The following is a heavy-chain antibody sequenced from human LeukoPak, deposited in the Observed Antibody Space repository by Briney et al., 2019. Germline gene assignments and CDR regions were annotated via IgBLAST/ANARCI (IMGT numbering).Heavy chain of an antibody. J-gene: IGHJ4*02. Sequence: EASVKVSCKASGFTFTSSAVQWVRQARGQRLEWIGWIVVGSGNTNYAQKFRERFTITRDMSTSTAYMELSSLRSEDTAVYYCAADPNNWVPFDYWGQGTLVTVSS. D-gene: IGHD1-20*01. CDR1: GFTFTSSA. CDR2: IVVGSGNT. V-gene: IGHV1-58*01. CDR3: AADPNNWVPFDY.